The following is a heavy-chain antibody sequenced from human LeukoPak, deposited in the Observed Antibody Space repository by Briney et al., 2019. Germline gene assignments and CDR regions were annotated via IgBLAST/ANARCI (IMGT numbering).Heavy chain of an antibody. V-gene: IGHV3-7*01. CDR2: INQDGGGE. CDR1: GFTFSRYW. CDR3: ARKLHYYDTSPAGWFDP. Sequence: GGSLRLSCAASGFTFSRYWMSWVRQGQGKGLEWVATINQDGGGEYYVDSVKGRFTISRDNAKNSLYLQISGLRAEDTAVYHCARKLHYYDTSPAGWFDPWGQGTLVTVS. J-gene: IGHJ5*02. D-gene: IGHD3-22*01.